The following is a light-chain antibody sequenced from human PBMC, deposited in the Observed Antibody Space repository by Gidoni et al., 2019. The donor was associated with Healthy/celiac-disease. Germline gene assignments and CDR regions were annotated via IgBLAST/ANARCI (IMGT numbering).Light chain of an antibody. V-gene: IGKV1-NL1*01. Sequence: DIQMTQSPSSLSASVGDRVTITCRASQGISNSLAWYQQKPGKAPKLLLYAASRLERGVPSRFSGSGSGTDYTLTISSLQPEDFATYYCQQYYSTPTFGQGTRLEIK. CDR3: QQYYSTPT. J-gene: IGKJ5*01. CDR1: QGISNS. CDR2: AAS.